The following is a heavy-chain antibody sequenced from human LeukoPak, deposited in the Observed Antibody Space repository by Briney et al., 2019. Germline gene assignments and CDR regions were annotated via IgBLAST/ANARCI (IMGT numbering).Heavy chain of an antibody. D-gene: IGHD5/OR15-5a*01. CDR3: AHRPGPVYGFDP. CDR1: GGSISSSSYY. CDR2: IYWDDDK. V-gene: IGHV2-5*02. J-gene: IGHJ5*02. Sequence: TLSLTCTVSGGSISSSSYYWGWIRQPPGKALQWLALIYWDDDKRYSPSLKSRLTITKDTSKNQVVLTMTNMDPVDTATYYCAHRPGPVYGFDPWGQGTLVTVSS.